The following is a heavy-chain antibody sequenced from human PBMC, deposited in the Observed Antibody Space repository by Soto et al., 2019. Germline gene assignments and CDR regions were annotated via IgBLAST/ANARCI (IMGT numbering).Heavy chain of an antibody. CDR3: ARDQETSGERAYYYYGMDV. Sequence: SETLSLTCTVSGGSISSGAYYWSWIRQHPGKGLEWIGYIYYSGSTYYNPSLKSRVTISVDTSKNQFSLKLSSVTAADTAVYYCARDQETSGERAYYYYGMDVWGQGTTVIVSS. D-gene: IGHD6-19*01. CDR1: GGSISSGAYY. CDR2: IYYSGST. V-gene: IGHV4-31*03. J-gene: IGHJ6*02.